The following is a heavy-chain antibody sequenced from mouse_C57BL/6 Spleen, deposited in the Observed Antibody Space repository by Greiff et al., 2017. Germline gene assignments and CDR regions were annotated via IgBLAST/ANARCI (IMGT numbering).Heavy chain of an antibody. CDR1: GFTFSNYW. J-gene: IGHJ3*01. CDR3: TRSNDAWFAY. CDR2: IRLKSDNYAT. V-gene: IGHV6-3*01. Sequence: EVKLEESGGGLVQPGGSMKLSCVASGFTFSNYWMNWVRQSPEKGLEWVAQIRLKSDNYATHYAESVKGRFTISRDDSKSSVYLQMNNLRAEDTGIYYCTRSNDAWFAYWGQGTLVTVSA. D-gene: IGHD2-12*01.